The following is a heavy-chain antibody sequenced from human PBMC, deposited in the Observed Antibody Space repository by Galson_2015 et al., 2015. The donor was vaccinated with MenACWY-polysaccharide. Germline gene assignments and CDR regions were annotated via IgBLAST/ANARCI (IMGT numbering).Heavy chain of an antibody. J-gene: IGHJ4*02. V-gene: IGHV3-15*01. CDR2: IRSKSDGGTT. CDR3: ATGGHYFGN. Sequence: SLRLSYAASGFSFNNAWMSWLRQASGKGPEWVGRIRSKSDGGTTDNAAPAKGRFSISRDDSKNTLYLRMSSLKVEDTAVYYCATGGHYFGNWGQGTLVTVSS. D-gene: IGHD3-10*01. CDR1: GFSFNNAW.